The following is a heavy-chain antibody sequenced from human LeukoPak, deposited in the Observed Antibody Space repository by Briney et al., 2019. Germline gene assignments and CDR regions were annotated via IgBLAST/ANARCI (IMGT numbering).Heavy chain of an antibody. J-gene: IGHJ3*02. Sequence: KTSQTLSLTCTVSGASISSGSYYWSWIRQPAWKGLEWIGRIYTSGSTNYNPSLKSRVTISVDTSKNQFSLKLSSVTAADTAVYYCARAWTTSGDAFDIWGQGTMVTVSS. CDR1: GASISSGSYY. D-gene: IGHD4-17*01. V-gene: IGHV4-61*02. CDR2: IYTSGST. CDR3: ARAWTTSGDAFDI.